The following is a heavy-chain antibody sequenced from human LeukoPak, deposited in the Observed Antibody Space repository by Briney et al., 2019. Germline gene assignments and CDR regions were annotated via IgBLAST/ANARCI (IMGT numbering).Heavy chain of an antibody. CDR1: GGSFIGFH. V-gene: IGHV4-34*01. D-gene: IGHD6-6*01. Sequence: SETLSLTCAVYGGSFIGFHWNWIRQPPGKGLEWIGDINHSGSTNYNPSLTSRVTISVDTSKNQFSLRLSSVTAADTAVYYCARAGFSLAPHRGTPFDYWGQGTLVTVSS. CDR2: INHSGST. CDR3: ARAGFSLAPHRGTPFDY. J-gene: IGHJ4*02.